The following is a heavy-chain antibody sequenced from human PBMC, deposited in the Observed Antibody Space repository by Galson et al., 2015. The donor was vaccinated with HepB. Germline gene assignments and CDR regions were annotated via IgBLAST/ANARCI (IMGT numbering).Heavy chain of an antibody. J-gene: IGHJ4*02. V-gene: IGHV3-7*01. CDR1: GFTFSSYW. CDR2: IKQDGSEK. Sequence: SLRLSCAASGFTFSSYWMSWVRQAPGKGLEWVANIKQDGSEKYYVDSVKGRFTISRDNAENSLYLQMNSLRAEDTAVYYCARYDYGDRRDYWGQGTLVTVSS. CDR3: ARYDYGDRRDY. D-gene: IGHD4-17*01.